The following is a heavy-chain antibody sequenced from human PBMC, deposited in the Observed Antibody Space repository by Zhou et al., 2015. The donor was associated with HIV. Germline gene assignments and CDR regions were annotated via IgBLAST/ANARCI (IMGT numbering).Heavy chain of an antibody. CDR1: GYRFIGYY. CDR2: MNTNGGQT. CDR3: TRGRWEVPDAY. J-gene: IGHJ4*02. D-gene: IGHD1-26*01. V-gene: IGHV1-8*02. Sequence: QGQLVQSGAEVKKPGASVRVSCKASGYRFIGYYLHWVRQAPGQGLEWMGWMNTNGGQTGYAQKFQGRVTMTRDTSINTAYMELSGLTSEDTAIYYCTRGRWEVPDAYWGQGSLVTVSP.